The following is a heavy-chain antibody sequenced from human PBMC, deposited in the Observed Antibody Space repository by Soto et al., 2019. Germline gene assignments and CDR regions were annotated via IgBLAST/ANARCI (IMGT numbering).Heavy chain of an antibody. CDR2: ISTYNGNT. Sequence: ASVKVSCKASGHTFTSYGITWVRQAPGQGLEWMGWISTYNGNTNYAQNLQGRVTMTTDTFTNTAYMELRSLRSDDTAVYYCARTYGNSWYSPWGQGTLVTVSS. D-gene: IGHD2-2*02. J-gene: IGHJ5*02. CDR1: GHTFTSYG. V-gene: IGHV1-18*01. CDR3: ARTYGNSWYSP.